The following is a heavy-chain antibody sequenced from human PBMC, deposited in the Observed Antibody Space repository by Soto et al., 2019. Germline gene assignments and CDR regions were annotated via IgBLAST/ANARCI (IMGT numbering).Heavy chain of an antibody. D-gene: IGHD3-10*01. Sequence: QVQLVQSGAEVKKPGASVKVSCKASGYTFTSYGISWVRQAPGQGLEWMGWISAYNGNTNYAQKLQGRVTMTPDTSTSTAYMELRSLRSDDTAVYYCASNYLYYYGSGNTNYYGMDVWGQGTTVTVSS. CDR2: ISAYNGNT. CDR3: ASNYLYYYGSGNTNYYGMDV. J-gene: IGHJ6*02. CDR1: GYTFTSYG. V-gene: IGHV1-18*01.